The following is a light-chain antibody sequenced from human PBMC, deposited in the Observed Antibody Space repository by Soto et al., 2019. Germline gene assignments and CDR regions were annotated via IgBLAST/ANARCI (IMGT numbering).Light chain of an antibody. CDR3: RQTRQPSA. CDR1: QSLLQSNGHNY. Sequence: DTVMTQSPLSLPVTPGEPASISCRSSQSLLQSNGHNYLNWYLQKPGQSPQLLIYFGSTRATGVPDRFSGSEAGTDFTLKISKVEVEDVGVYNRRQTRQPSAFGHGNQVDI. J-gene: IGKJ1*01. V-gene: IGKV2-28*01. CDR2: FGS.